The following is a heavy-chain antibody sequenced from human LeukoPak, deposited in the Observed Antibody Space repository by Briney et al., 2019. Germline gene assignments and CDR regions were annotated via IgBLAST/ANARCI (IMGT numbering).Heavy chain of an antibody. J-gene: IGHJ5*02. V-gene: IGHV3-48*01. CDR2: ISIDSTTI. Sequence: GGSLRLSCVASGFSFTTYSMHWVRQAPGKGLEWVSYISIDSTTISYAASAKGRFTISRDNVKNSLYLQMNSLTAEDTAMYYCARDVGYRSWFDPWGQGTLVTVSS. D-gene: IGHD5-18*01. CDR1: GFSFTTYS. CDR3: ARDVGYRSWFDP.